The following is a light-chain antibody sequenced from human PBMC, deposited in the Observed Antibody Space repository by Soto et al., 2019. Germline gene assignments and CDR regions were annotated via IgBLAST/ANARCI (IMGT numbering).Light chain of an antibody. J-gene: IGKJ3*01. V-gene: IGKV3-15*01. CDR1: QTVSDD. CDR3: QQYHDWPPIT. CDR2: GAS. Sequence: IVMTQSPATLFVSPGERATLSCRASQTVSDDLAWYQQQPGQAPRLLIYGASTRATDIPARFSGGGSGTEFTLTISSLQSEDSAIYYCQQYHDWPPITFGPGTKVNI.